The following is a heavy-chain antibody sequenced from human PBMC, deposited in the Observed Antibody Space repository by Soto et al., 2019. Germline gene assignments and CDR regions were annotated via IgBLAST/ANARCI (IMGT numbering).Heavy chain of an antibody. D-gene: IGHD6-19*01. J-gene: IGHJ3*02. CDR1: GFTFSSYA. CDR2: ISGSGGST. Sequence: GGSLRLSCAASGFTFSSYAMSWVRQAPGKGLEWVSAISGSGGSTYYADSVKGRFTISRDNSKNTLYLQMNSLRAEDTAVYYCAKDLYPYSSGWYTAFDIWGQGTMVTVSS. V-gene: IGHV3-23*01. CDR3: AKDLYPYSSGWYTAFDI.